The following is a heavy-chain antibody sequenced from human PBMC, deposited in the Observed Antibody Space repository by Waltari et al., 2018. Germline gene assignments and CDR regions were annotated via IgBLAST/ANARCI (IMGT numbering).Heavy chain of an antibody. Sequence: QVQLQESGPGLVKPSETLSLTCAVSGYSISSGYYWGWIRQPPGKGLEWIGSIYHSGSTYYNPSLKSRVTISVDTSKNQCSLKLSSVTAADTAVYYCARHSRSGIAVAVVYWGQGTLVTVSS. CDR1: GYSISSGYY. J-gene: IGHJ4*02. CDR2: IYHSGST. D-gene: IGHD6-19*01. V-gene: IGHV4-38-2*01. CDR3: ARHSRSGIAVAVVY.